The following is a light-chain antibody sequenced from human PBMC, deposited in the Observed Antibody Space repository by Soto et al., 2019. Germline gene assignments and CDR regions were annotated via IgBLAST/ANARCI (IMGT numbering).Light chain of an antibody. Sequence: DIQMTQSPSTLSASVGDRVTITCRANQFISTWVAWFQQKPGKAPRLLIHEASALQSGVPSRFRGSGSGTEFTLSLSSLQRDDFATYYCQFYNSYSWTFGQGTKVEI. CDR3: QFYNSYSWT. CDR1: QFISTW. CDR2: EAS. V-gene: IGKV1-5*01. J-gene: IGKJ1*01.